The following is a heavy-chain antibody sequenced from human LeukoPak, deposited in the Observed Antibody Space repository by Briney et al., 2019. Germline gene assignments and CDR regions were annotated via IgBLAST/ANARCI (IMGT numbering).Heavy chain of an antibody. V-gene: IGHV4-59*01. J-gene: IGHJ5*02. Sequence: SETLSLTCTVSGGSISSYYWGWIRQPPGKGLEWIGYIYYSGSTNYNPPLKSRVTISVDTSKNQFSLKLSSVTAADTAVYYCAREWESWFDPWGQGTLVTVSS. CDR1: GGSISSYY. CDR3: AREWESWFDP. D-gene: IGHD1-26*01. CDR2: IYYSGST.